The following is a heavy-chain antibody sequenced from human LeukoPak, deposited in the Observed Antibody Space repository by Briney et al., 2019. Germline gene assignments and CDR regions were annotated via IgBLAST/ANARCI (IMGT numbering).Heavy chain of an antibody. CDR2: ISSNGGST. V-gene: IGHV3-64*01. CDR3: ARYGYGSGRYYFDY. J-gene: IGHJ4*02. Sequence: GGSLRLSCAASGFTFSSYAMHWVRQAPGKGLEYVSAISSNGGSTYYANSVKGRFTISRDNSKNTLYLQMGSLRAEDMAVYYSARYGYGSGRYYFDYWGQGTLVTVSS. D-gene: IGHD3-10*01. CDR1: GFTFSSYA.